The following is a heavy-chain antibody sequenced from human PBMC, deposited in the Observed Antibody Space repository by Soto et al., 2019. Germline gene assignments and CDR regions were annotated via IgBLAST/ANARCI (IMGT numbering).Heavy chain of an antibody. Sequence: SETLSLTCTVSGGSVTNSSYYWGWIRQSPGKGLEWIGSVYYRGRSYSKSSVKSRVTISVDTSKNRFSLSLNSVTASDTAVYFCVSQRTTVPTQAYFDYWGPGALVTV. CDR3: VSQRTTVPTQAYFDY. CDR2: VYYRGRS. J-gene: IGHJ4*02. V-gene: IGHV4-39*01. D-gene: IGHD4-17*01. CDR1: GGSVTNSSYY.